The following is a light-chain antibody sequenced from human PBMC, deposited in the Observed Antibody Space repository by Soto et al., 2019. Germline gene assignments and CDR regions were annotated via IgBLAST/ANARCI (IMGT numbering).Light chain of an antibody. CDR1: QNINSW. J-gene: IGKJ1*01. CDR3: QQYNDYAGT. Sequence: DIQMTQSPSTLSATVGDRVTMTCRASQNINSWVAWYQQKPGKAPKLLIYKASSLESGVPSRFSGSGSGTEFTLTISSLQHDDVATYYCQQYNDYAGTFGQGTKVEIK. V-gene: IGKV1-5*03. CDR2: KAS.